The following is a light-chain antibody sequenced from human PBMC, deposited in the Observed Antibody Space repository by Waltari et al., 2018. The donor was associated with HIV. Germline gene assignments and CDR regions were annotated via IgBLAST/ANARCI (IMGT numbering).Light chain of an antibody. CDR3: QQYYNYPLT. J-gene: IGKJ4*01. CDR2: AAS. V-gene: IGKV1-8*01. CDR1: QGISSY. Sequence: AIRMTQSPSSFSASTGDRVTITCRASQGISSYLAWYQKKPGKAPKLLIHAASTLQSGVPSRFSGSGSGTDFTLTISCLQSEDFATYYCQQYYNYPLTVGGGTKVEIK.